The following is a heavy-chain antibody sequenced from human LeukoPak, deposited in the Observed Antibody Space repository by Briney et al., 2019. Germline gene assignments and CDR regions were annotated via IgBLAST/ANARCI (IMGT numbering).Heavy chain of an antibody. J-gene: IGHJ4*02. D-gene: IGHD3-22*01. CDR3: ARGDSSGYYSEPDY. CDR1: GFSFNIYG. V-gene: IGHV3-21*01. CDR2: ISSSGGFI. Sequence: PGGSLRLSCAASGFSFNIYGMNWVRQAPGRGLEWVSSISSSGGFIYYADSVKGRFTISRDNAKNSLYLQMNSLRDEDTAVYYCARGDSSGYYSEPDYWGQGTLVTVSS.